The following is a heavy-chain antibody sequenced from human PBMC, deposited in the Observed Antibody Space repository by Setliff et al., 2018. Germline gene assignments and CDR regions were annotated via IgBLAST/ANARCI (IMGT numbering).Heavy chain of an antibody. Sequence: ASVKVSCKASGHMFTSNAMHWVRQAPGQGLEWMGGYDPGEGKIVYADKFQGRVTLTEDTSTDTFYMELRSLRSDDTAVYYCAAVRGVIIMNVFRFDSWGQGTLVTVSS. D-gene: IGHD3-10*01. CDR2: YDPGEGKI. CDR3: AAVRGVIIMNVFRFDS. J-gene: IGHJ1*01. CDR1: GHMFTSNA. V-gene: IGHV1-24*01.